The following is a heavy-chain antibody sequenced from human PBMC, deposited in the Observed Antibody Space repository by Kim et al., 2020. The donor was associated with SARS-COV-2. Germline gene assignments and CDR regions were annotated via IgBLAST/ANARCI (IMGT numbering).Heavy chain of an antibody. CDR2: IYYSGST. V-gene: IGHV4-39*01. CDR1: GGSISSSSYY. J-gene: IGHJ5*02. D-gene: IGHD3-3*01. Sequence: ETLSFTCTVSGGSISSSSYYWGWIRQPPGKGLEWIGSIYYSGSTYYNPSLKSRATISVDTSKNQFSLKLSSVTAADTAVYYCARQQPNTIFGVVTLGGGFDPWGQGTLFTVSS. CDR3: ARQQPNTIFGVVTLGGGFDP.